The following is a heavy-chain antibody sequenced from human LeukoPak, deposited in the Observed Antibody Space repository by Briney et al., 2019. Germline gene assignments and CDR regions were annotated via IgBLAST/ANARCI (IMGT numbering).Heavy chain of an antibody. D-gene: IGHD3-10*01. CDR2: IYYSGST. CDR1: GGSISSSDYY. J-gene: IGHJ4*02. Sequence: SETLSLTCTVSGGSISSSDYYWGWIRQPPGKGLEGIGSIYYSGSTYHNPSLKSRVTISVDTSKNQFSLKLSSVTAADTAVYYCARQVYYYGSGSHRDFDYWGQGTLVTVSS. V-gene: IGHV4-39*01. CDR3: ARQVYYYGSGSHRDFDY.